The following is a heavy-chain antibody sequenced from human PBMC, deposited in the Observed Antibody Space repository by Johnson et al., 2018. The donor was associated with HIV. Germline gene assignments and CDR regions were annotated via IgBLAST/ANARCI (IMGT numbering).Heavy chain of an antibody. D-gene: IGHD2-21*01. V-gene: IGHV3-30*07. CDR1: GFTFSSYA. Sequence: QVQLVESGGGVVQPGRSLRLSCAASGFTFSSYAMHWVLQAPGKGLDWLTFIPYNGRNTFYADSVQGRFTISRDDSKNSLYLQMNSLKTEDTAVYYCALSYSLDAFDIWGQGTMVTVSS. CDR3: ALSYSLDAFDI. J-gene: IGHJ3*02. CDR2: IPYNGRNT.